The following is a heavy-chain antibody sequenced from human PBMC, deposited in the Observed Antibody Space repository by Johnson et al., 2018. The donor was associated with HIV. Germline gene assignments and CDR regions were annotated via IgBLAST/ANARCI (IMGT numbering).Heavy chain of an antibody. J-gene: IGHJ3*01. V-gene: IGHV3-30*04. CDR2: ISYDGGNK. CDR3: ARGRISMQVVDLRGGGFDV. Sequence: QVQLVESGGGVVQPGRSLRLSCAASGFTFSSYAMHWVRQAPGKGLEWVAVISYDGGNKYYADSVKGRFTISRDNAKNSLYLQMNSLRVEDAAVYFFARGRISMQVVDLRGGGFDVWGQGTKVTVSS. CDR1: GFTFSSYA. D-gene: IGHD3-22*01.